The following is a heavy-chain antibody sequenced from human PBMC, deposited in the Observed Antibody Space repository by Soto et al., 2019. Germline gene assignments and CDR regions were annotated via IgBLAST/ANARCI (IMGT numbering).Heavy chain of an antibody. Sequence: SETLSLTCTVSGGSVSNDNFYWSWIRQPPGKGLEWIGYVHSSGITNYNPSLKRRVTISVDTSRNQFSLRLSSVTAADTAVYHCARGLTMGQLPSHFDHWGQGTLVTVSS. J-gene: IGHJ5*02. V-gene: IGHV4-61*01. CDR2: VHSSGIT. D-gene: IGHD3-16*01. CDR3: ARGLTMGQLPSHFDH. CDR1: GGSVSNDNFY.